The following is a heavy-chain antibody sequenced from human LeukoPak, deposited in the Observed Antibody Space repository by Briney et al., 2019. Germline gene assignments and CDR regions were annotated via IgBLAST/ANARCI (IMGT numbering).Heavy chain of an antibody. J-gene: IGHJ4*02. CDR3: AKWYCNSNTCYYDY. V-gene: IGHV3-30*18. D-gene: IGHD2/OR15-2a*01. CDR2: ISYDGSNK. CDR1: GFTFSSYG. Sequence: GGSLRLSCAASGFTFSSYGMHWVRQAPGKGLEWVAVISYDGSNKYYADSVKGRFTISRDNSKNTLYLQMNSLRAEDTAVYYCAKWYCNSNTCYYDYWGQGTLVTVSS.